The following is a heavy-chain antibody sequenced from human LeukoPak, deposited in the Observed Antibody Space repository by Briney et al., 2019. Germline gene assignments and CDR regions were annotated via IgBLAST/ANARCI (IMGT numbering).Heavy chain of an antibody. CDR2: TYYRSKWYY. V-gene: IGHV6-1*01. Sequence: SQTLSLTCAISGDRVSTNIVACNWIRQSPSRCLEWLGRTYYRSKWYYDYAVSMKTRITINPDTSKNQFSLQLNSVTPEDTAVYYCARGAVAEFDYWGQGTLVTVSS. J-gene: IGHJ4*02. D-gene: IGHD6-19*01. CDR1: GDRVSTNIVA. CDR3: ARGAVAEFDY.